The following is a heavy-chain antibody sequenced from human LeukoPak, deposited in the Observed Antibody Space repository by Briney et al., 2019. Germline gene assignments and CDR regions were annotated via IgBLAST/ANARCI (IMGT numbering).Heavy chain of an antibody. D-gene: IGHD5-18*01. CDR2: FDPEDGET. V-gene: IGHV1-24*01. CDR1: GYTLTELS. Sequence: GASVTVSCKVSGYTLTELSMHWVRQAPGKGLEWMGGFDPEDGETIYAQKFQGRVTMTEDTSTDTAYMELSSLRSEDTAVYYCATFRVGGYGWAAPYFDYWGQGTLVTVSS. CDR3: ATFRVGGYGWAAPYFDY. J-gene: IGHJ4*02.